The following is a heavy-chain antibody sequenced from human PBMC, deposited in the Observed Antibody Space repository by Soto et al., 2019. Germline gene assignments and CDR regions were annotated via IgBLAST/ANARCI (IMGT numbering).Heavy chain of an antibody. J-gene: IGHJ4*02. V-gene: IGHV1-18*01. D-gene: IGHD6-19*01. CDR3: ARDGSGEQGLTQLDY. CDR1: GYNFGAYG. Sequence: QVELVQSGAEVKKPGASVSVSCKASGYNFGAYGITSVRQAPGQGLEYMGWISAHNGNTNFAEKFQGRISMAADTSTRTAYMELRSLGSDNTGLYYCARDGSGEQGLTQLDYWGQGTLVTVSS. CDR2: ISAHNGNT.